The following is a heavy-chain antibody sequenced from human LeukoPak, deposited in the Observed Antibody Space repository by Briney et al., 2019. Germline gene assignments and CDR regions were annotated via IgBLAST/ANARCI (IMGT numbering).Heavy chain of an antibody. Sequence: GGSLRLSCAASGFTFSSYAMSWVRQAPGKGLEWVSAISGSGGSTYYADSVKGRFTISRDNSKNTLYLQMNSLRAEDTAVYYCAKERDIVVVPAATPFDYWGQGTLATVSS. CDR2: ISGSGGST. D-gene: IGHD2-2*02. J-gene: IGHJ4*02. V-gene: IGHV3-23*01. CDR1: GFTFSSYA. CDR3: AKERDIVVVPAATPFDY.